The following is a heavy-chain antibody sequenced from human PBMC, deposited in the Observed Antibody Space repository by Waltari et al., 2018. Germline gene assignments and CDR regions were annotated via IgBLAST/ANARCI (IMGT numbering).Heavy chain of an antibody. CDR1: GGSISSYY. D-gene: IGHD3-10*01. Sequence: QVQLQESGPGLVKPSETLSLTCTVSGGSISSYYWSWIRQPAGKGREWIGRIYTSGSTNYNPSLKSRVTMSVDTSKNQFSLKLSSVTAADTAVYYCARMTYYYGSGSYYRRSHFDYWGQGTLVTVSS. V-gene: IGHV4-4*07. J-gene: IGHJ4*02. CDR3: ARMTYYYGSGSYYRRSHFDY. CDR2: IYTSGST.